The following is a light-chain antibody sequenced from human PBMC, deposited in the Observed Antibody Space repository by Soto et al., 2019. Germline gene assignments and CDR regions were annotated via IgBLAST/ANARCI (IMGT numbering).Light chain of an antibody. V-gene: IGKV3-15*01. J-gene: IGKJ2*01. CDR3: QQYNDWPPST. Sequence: EIVMTQSPATLSVSPGEGATLSCRASQRVGSNLAWYQQKPGQAPRLLIYGASTRATGISGRFSGSGSGTEFTLTISSLQSEDFAMYYCQQYNDWPPSTFGQGTKVDIK. CDR1: QRVGSN. CDR2: GAS.